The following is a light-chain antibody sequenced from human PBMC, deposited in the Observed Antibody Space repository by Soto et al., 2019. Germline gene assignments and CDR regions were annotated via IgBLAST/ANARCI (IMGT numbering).Light chain of an antibody. Sequence: DIQMTQSPSSLSASVGDRVTITCRASQSISSHLNWYQQKPGKAPKLLIYAASSLQSGVPSRFSGSGSGTDFTLTISSLQPDDFATYYCQQNYRATPWTFGQGTKVDI. CDR2: AAS. V-gene: IGKV1-39*01. CDR3: QQNYRATPWT. J-gene: IGKJ1*01. CDR1: QSISSH.